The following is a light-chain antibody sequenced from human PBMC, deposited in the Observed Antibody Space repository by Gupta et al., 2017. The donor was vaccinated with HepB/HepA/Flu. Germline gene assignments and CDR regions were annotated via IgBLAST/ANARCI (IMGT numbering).Light chain of an antibody. J-gene: IGLJ2*01. CDR2: DVS. CDR1: SSDVGGYNF. Sequence: SALTQPASVAGSPRPAITISCTGTSSDVGGYNFVSWYQQHPGKAPKLMIYDVSNRPSGVSNRFSGSKSGNTASLTISGLQAEDEADYYCSSYTSSSTPLFGGGTKLTVL. V-gene: IGLV2-14*01. CDR3: SSYTSSSTPL.